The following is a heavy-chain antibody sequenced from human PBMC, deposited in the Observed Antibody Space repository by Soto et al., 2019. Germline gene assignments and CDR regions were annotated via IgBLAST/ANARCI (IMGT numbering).Heavy chain of an antibody. J-gene: IGHJ5*02. CDR2: IYGSGRN. V-gene: IGHV4-39*01. CDR3: ASLIVATHWFDP. D-gene: IGHD5-12*01. CDR1: GFSFSSSSYY. Sequence: PSGTLSLTCTVSGFSFSSSSYYWGWIRQRPGQGREWIGSIYGSGRNYYNPSLGSRATTSVDTSKNQFSQKISSVTAEDTAVDYCASLIVATHWFDPWGQGTLVTVSS.